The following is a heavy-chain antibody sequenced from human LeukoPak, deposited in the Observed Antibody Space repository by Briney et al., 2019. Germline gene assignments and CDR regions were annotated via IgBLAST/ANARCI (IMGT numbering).Heavy chain of an antibody. D-gene: IGHD5-18*01. CDR2: IIPMFGTP. J-gene: IGHJ4*02. Sequence: GSSVKVSCKASGGTFSSYAINWVRQAPGQGPEWMGGIIPMFGTPTYAPAFQGRVTFTADESAATAYMELSSLRSEDTAVYYCAREYGGGHSYGYYYWGQGTLVSVSS. CDR1: GGTFSSYA. CDR3: AREYGGGHSYGYYY. V-gene: IGHV1-69*01.